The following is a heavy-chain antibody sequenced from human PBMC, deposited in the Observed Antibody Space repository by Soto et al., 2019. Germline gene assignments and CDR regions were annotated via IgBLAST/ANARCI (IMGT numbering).Heavy chain of an antibody. CDR2: IYPGDSDT. CDR1: GYSFTSYW. D-gene: IGHD3-9*01. V-gene: IGHV5-51*01. J-gene: IGHJ6*03. CDR3: ARHVGDILTGYYEDHYYYYMDV. Sequence: PGESLKISCKGSGYSFTSYWIGWVRQMPGKGLEWMGIIYPGDSDTRYSPSFQGQVTISADKSISTAYLQWSSLKASDTAMYYCARHVGDILTGYYEDHYYYYMDVWGKGTTVTVSS.